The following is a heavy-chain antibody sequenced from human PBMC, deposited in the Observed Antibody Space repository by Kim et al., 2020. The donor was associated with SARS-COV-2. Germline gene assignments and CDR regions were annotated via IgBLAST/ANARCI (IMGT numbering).Heavy chain of an antibody. CDR1: GYTFTGYY. V-gene: IGHV1-2*02. Sequence: ASVKVSCKASGYTFTGYYMHWVRQAPGQGLEWMGWINPNSGGTNYAQKFQGRVTMTRDTSTSTAYMELSRLRSDDTAVYYCARVRVPAAGGDFDYWGQGTLVTVSS. CDR3: ARVRVPAAGGDFDY. J-gene: IGHJ4*02. D-gene: IGHD2-2*01. CDR2: INPNSGGT.